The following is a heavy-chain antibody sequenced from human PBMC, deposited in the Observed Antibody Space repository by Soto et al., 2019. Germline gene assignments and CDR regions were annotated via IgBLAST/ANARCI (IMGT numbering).Heavy chain of an antibody. J-gene: IGHJ4*02. Sequence: ASVKVSCKASGYNFTSYYMHWVRQAPGQGLEWMGIIDPSGGSTSYAQKFQGRVSMARDTSTSTVYMDLSSLRSEDTAVYYCARDLTGGPTYYDFWSGYSPVDYWGLGTLVTVSS. CDR2: IDPSGGST. CDR3: ARDLTGGPTYYDFWSGYSPVDY. D-gene: IGHD3-3*01. CDR1: GYNFTSYY. V-gene: IGHV1-46*03.